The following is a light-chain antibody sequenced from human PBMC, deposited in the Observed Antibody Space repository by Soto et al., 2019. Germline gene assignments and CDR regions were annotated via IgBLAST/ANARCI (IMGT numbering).Light chain of an antibody. CDR3: RSYTSRRGLV. CDR1: SRDVGAYNY. Sequence: QSVLTQPPYESGYPGQSITISCTGTSRDVGAYNYVSWYQQYPGKAPKLMIYDVTSRPSGVSNRFSGSKSGNAASLTISGLQAEEEADYYRRSYTSRRGLVFRTGTKVRVL. CDR2: DVT. V-gene: IGLV2-14*03. J-gene: IGLJ1*01.